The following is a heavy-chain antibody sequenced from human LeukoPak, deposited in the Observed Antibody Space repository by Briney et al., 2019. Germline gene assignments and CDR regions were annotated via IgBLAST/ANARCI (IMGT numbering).Heavy chain of an antibody. CDR3: ARDLSGGKLRYFDWLPPDY. J-gene: IGHJ4*02. D-gene: IGHD3-9*01. CDR1: GYTFTSYG. CDR2: ISGYNGNT. Sequence: ASVKVSCKASGYTFTSYGISWVRQAPGQGLEWMGWISGYNGNTNYAQNLQGRVTVTRDTSTSTVYMELSSLRSEDTAVYYCARDLSGGKLRYFDWLPPDYWGQGTLVTVSS. V-gene: IGHV1-18*01.